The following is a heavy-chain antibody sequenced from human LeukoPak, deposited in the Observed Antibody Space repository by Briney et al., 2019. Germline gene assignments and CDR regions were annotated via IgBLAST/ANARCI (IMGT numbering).Heavy chain of an antibody. CDR3: VKDGDDSGSYLVY. J-gene: IGHJ4*02. Sequence: HPGGSLRLSCAASGFTFSSYSMNWVRQAPGKGLEWVSYISSSSSTIYYADSVKGRFTISRDNAKNTLYLQMNSLRAEDTAVYYCVKDGDDSGSYLVYWGQGTLVTVSS. D-gene: IGHD1-26*01. CDR2: ISSSSSTI. CDR1: GFTFSSYS. V-gene: IGHV3-48*01.